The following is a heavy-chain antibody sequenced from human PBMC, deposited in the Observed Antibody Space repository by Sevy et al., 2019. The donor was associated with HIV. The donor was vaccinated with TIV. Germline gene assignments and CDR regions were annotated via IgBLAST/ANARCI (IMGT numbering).Heavy chain of an antibody. CDR2: INSHGSST. CDR3: ARETSAGTTDY. J-gene: IGHJ4*02. CDR1: GFTFSSYW. V-gene: IGHV3-74*01. D-gene: IGHD6-19*01. Sequence: GGSLRLSCAASGFTFSSYWMHWVRQAPGKGLVWVSRINSHGSSTSYADSVKGRFTISRDNAKNTLYLQMNSLRAEDTAVYYCARETSAGTTDYWGQGTLVTVSS.